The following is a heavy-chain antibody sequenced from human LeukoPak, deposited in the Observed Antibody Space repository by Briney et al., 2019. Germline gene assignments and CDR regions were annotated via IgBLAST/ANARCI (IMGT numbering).Heavy chain of an antibody. CDR3: ASDTDISGWVPYYCEP. CDR2: ISFDGSNI. D-gene: IGHD6-19*01. J-gene: IGHJ5*02. Sequence: GRSLRLTCAASGFTFSSCGMHWVRQAPGKGLEWMAVISFDGSNIYYADSVKGRFTISRDNSKSTLYLQIITLRAEDTAVYYCASDTDISGWVPYYCEPWGRETLVSVSS. CDR1: GFTFSSCG. V-gene: IGHV3-30-3*01.